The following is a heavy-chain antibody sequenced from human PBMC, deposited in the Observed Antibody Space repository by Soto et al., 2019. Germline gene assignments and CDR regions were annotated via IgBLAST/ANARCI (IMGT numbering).Heavy chain of an antibody. J-gene: IGHJ5*02. V-gene: IGHV4-31*03. CDR1: VASISSGGYY. CDR2: IYYSGST. D-gene: IGHD3-22*01. Sequence: QVQLQESGPGLVKPSQTLSLTCTVSVASISSGGYYWSWIRQHPGEGLEWIGYIYYSGSTCYNPSLKSRVTISVDTSKNQFSLKLNSVTDADTAVYYCARESKYDTSGYPPWFAPWGQGTLVTVSS. CDR3: ARESKYDTSGYPPWFAP.